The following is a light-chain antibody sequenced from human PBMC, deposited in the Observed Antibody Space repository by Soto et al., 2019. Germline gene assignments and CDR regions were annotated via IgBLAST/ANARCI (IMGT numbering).Light chain of an antibody. V-gene: IGKV3-11*01. J-gene: IGKJ1*01. CDR1: RSVGSS. CDR3: QQRSYWPWT. Sequence: EIVLTQSPATLSLSPGDRATLSCRASRSVGSSLAWYQQKPGQAPRLIIYGASNRATGIPDRFSGSESGTDFTLTISSLEPEDSALFYCQQRSYWPWTFGQGTKVEIK. CDR2: GAS.